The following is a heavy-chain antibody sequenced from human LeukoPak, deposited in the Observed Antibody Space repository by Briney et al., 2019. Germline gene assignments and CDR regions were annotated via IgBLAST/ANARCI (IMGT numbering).Heavy chain of an antibody. CDR2: VWSNGSYI. V-gene: IGHV3-33*01. Sequence: GSLRLSCEASGFTFIHHGMHWVRRAPGKGLEWVAVVWSNGSYIYHIQSVRGRFTVSRHNSKNTLYLQMNSLRAEDTAVYYCARGGVAAAGTVVDYWGQGTLVTVSS. CDR1: GFTFIHHG. CDR3: ARGGVAAAGTVVDY. J-gene: IGHJ4*02. D-gene: IGHD6-13*01.